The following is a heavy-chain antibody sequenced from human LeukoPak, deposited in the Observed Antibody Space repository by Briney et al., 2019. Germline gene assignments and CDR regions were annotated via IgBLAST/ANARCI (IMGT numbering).Heavy chain of an antibody. D-gene: IGHD5-12*01. CDR2: ISGSGGST. J-gene: IGHJ4*02. Sequence: GGSLRLSCAASGFTFSSYAMSWVRQAPGKGLGWVSAISGSGGSTYSADSVKGRFTISRDNSKNTLSRQMNSLRAEDTGVYYCAISDIMATIPLVVFDYWGQGTLVTVSS. CDR1: GFTFSSYA. V-gene: IGHV3-23*01. CDR3: AISDIMATIPLVVFDY.